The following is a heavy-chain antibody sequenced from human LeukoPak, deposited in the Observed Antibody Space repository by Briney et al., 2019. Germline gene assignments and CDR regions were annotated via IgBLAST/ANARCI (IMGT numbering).Heavy chain of an antibody. CDR2: FDPEDGET. Sequence: ASVKVSCKVSGYTLTELSMHWVRQAPGKGLEWMGGFDPEDGETIYAQKFQGRVTMTEDTSTDTAYMELSSLRSEDTAVYYCATKVAGSGFCDYWGQGTLVTVSS. J-gene: IGHJ4*02. V-gene: IGHV1-24*01. CDR3: ATKVAGSGFCDY. D-gene: IGHD6-19*01. CDR1: GYTLTELS.